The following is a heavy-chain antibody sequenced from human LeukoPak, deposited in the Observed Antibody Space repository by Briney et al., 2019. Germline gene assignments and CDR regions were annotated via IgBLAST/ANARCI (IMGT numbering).Heavy chain of an antibody. J-gene: IGHJ6*03. Sequence: ASETLSLTCTVSGGSISSYYWSWIRQPPGKGLEWIGYIYTSGSTNYNPSLKSRVTISVDTSKNQFSLKLSSVTAADTAVYYCARQRIVVVPAAISYYYYYYMDVWAKGPRSPSP. D-gene: IGHD2-2*01. CDR1: GGSISSYY. CDR2: IYTSGST. CDR3: ARQRIVVVPAAISYYYYYYMDV. V-gene: IGHV4-4*09.